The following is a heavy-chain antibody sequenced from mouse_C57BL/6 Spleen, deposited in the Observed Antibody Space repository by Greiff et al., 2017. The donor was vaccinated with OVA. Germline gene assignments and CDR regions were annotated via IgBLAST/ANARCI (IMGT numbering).Heavy chain of an antibody. D-gene: IGHD1-1*01. J-gene: IGHJ1*03. CDR3: AGDYYGSSYGYFDV. CDR1: GFTFSDYG. Sequence: DVKLVESGGGLVKPGGSLKLSCAASGFTFSDYGMHWVRQAPEKGLEWVAYISSGSSTIYYADTVKGRFTISRDNAKNTLFLQMTSLRSEDTAMYYCAGDYYGSSYGYFDVWGTGTTVTVSS. CDR2: ISSGSSTI. V-gene: IGHV5-17*01.